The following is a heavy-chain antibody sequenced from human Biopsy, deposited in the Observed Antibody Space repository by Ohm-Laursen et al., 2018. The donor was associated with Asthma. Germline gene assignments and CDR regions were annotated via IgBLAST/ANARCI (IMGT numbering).Heavy chain of an antibody. D-gene: IGHD3-10*01. CDR3: ARAVDYSHYYGIDV. V-gene: IGHV1-18*01. CDR1: GYTFNSAG. CDR2: ISIYNGKT. Sequence: ASVKVSCTTSGYTFNSAGITWARQAPGQGLEWMGWISIYNGKTKVAQKLQDRVTMITDTSTSTAYMELRSLRSDDTAVYFCARAVDYSHYYGIDVWGQGTTVTVS. J-gene: IGHJ6*02.